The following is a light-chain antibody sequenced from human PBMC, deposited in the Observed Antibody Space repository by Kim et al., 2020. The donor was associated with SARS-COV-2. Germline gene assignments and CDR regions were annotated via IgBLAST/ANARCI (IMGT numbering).Light chain of an antibody. Sequence: SVKLTCSLRSGQCSYAIAWHQQQPGKGPRYVMKLNSDGSHSKGDGIPDRFSGSSAGAERYLTISSLQSEDEADYYCQTWSTGIHEVFGGGTQLTVL. CDR2: LNSDGSH. CDR3: QTWSTGIHEV. CDR1: SGQCSYA. V-gene: IGLV4-69*01. J-gene: IGLJ2*01.